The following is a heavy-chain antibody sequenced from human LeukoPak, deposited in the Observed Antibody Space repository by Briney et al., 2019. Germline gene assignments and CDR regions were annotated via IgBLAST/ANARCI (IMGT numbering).Heavy chain of an antibody. CDR1: GFTFSSYS. Sequence: GGSLRLSCAASGFTFSSYSMNWVRQAPGKGLEWVSSISSSSSYIYYADSVKGRFTISRDNAKNSLYLQMNSLRAEDTAVYYCARDPTDYGGNSGDYWGQGTLVTVSS. J-gene: IGHJ4*02. CDR2: ISSSSSYI. CDR3: ARDPTDYGGNSGDY. V-gene: IGHV3-21*01. D-gene: IGHD4-23*01.